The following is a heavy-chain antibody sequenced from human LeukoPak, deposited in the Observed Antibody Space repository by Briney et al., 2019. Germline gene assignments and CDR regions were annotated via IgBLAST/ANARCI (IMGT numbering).Heavy chain of an antibody. J-gene: IGHJ4*02. CDR3: AIRPSCSSNSCYRDRPFDY. Sequence: ASVTVSFTSSVYTFTIYDINWVGQAPGQGLEWMGWMNPNSGNTGNALKFQGRVTITRNTSISTAYMQLNSLRSEDTAVYYCAIRPSCSSNSCYRDRPFDYWGQGTLVPVSS. D-gene: IGHD2-2*01. CDR1: VYTFTIYD. CDR2: MNPNSGNT. V-gene: IGHV1-8*03.